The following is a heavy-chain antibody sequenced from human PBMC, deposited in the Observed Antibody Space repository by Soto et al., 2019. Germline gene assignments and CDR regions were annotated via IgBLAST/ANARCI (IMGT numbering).Heavy chain of an antibody. V-gene: IGHV3-74*01. CDR3: ARGIFGSGTANDY. CDR2: INGDGSGT. CDR1: GFTFSGSW. D-gene: IGHD3-10*01. J-gene: IGHJ4*02. Sequence: EVQLVESGGGLVQPGGSLRLSCASSGFTFSGSWMHLVRQAPGNVLVWVSRINGDGSGTSYADFVKGRFTIARDDAKNTLFLQMNGLRAEDTAVYYCARGIFGSGTANDYWGQGTLVTVSS.